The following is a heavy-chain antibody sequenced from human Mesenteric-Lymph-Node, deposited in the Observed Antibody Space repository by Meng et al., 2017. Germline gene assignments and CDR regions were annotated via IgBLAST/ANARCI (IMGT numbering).Heavy chain of an antibody. CDR3: ARLGGEFGNWVFDY. V-gene: IGHV5-51*01. J-gene: IGHJ4*02. Sequence: GGSLRLSCKGSGYSFTRYWIGWVRQMPGKGLEWMGIIYPGDSDTRYSPSFQGQVTISADKSISTAYLQWSSLKASDTAMYYCARLGGEFGNWVFDYWGQGTLVTVSS. CDR1: GYSFTRYW. CDR2: IYPGDSDT. D-gene: IGHD3-16*01.